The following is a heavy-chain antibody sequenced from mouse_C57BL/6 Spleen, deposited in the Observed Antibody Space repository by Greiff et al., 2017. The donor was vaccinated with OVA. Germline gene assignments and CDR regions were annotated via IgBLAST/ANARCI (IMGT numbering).Heavy chain of an antibody. V-gene: IGHV5-17*01. CDR1: GFTFSDYG. Sequence: EVKVEESGGGLVKPGGSLKLSCAASGFTFSDYGMHWVRQAPEKGLEWVAYISSGSSTIYYADTVKGRFTISRDNAKNTLFLQMTSLRSEDTAMYYCARGLLNAMDYWGQGTSVTVSS. CDR3: ARGLLNAMDY. J-gene: IGHJ4*01. CDR2: ISSGSSTI. D-gene: IGHD2-3*01.